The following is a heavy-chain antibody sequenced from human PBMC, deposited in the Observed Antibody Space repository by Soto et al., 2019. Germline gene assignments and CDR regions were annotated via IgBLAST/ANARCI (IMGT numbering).Heavy chain of an antibody. CDR3: AMTKTTLCNWFDP. D-gene: IGHD1-1*01. J-gene: IGHJ5*02. Sequence: SETLSLTCTVSGGSIRGYYWSWIRQTPGKGLEWIGQIYYTGSTNYNPSLKSRVTISVDTSKKHFYLKLSSVTAGDTAMYYCAMTKTTLCNWFDPWGQGTQVTVS. CDR2: IYYTGST. CDR1: GGSIRGYY. V-gene: IGHV4-59*08.